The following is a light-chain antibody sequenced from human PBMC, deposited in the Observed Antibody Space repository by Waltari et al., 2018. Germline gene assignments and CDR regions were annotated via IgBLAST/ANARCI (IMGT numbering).Light chain of an antibody. V-gene: IGLV4-69*01. CDR3: QAWDTGINV. CDR1: SGHSRYA. J-gene: IGLJ6*01. CDR2: VNNDGSH. Sequence: QLVLTQSPSASASLGASVKLTCTLSSGHSRYAIAWHPQQPEKGPRYLMKVNNDGSHNKGDGIPDRFSGSSSGAERYLTISSLQSEDEADYYCQAWDTGINVFGSGTRVTVL.